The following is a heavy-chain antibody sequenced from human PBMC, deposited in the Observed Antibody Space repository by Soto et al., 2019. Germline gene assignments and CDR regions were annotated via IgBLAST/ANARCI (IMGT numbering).Heavy chain of an antibody. CDR2: LYWDGDI. J-gene: IGHJ4*02. D-gene: IGHD6-19*01. CDR1: GFSLSTSGVG. CDR3: AHGSGWLFDY. V-gene: IGHV2-5*02. Sequence: QITLKESGPTLVKPTQTLTLTCAFSGFSLSTSGVGVGWIRQPPGKALEWLALLYWDGDIRYSPSLRSRPTLTKDTSKTQVVLTMTNMDPVDTATYYCAHGSGWLFDYWGQGTLVTVSS.